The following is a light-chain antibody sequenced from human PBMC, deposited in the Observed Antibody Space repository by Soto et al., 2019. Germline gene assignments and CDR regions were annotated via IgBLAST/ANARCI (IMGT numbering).Light chain of an antibody. Sequence: QSALTQPRSVSASPGQSVTISCTGTSSDVGRYDYVSWYQQHPGKAPKLIVYDVTERPSGVPDRFSGSKSGNTASLTISGLQAEDEADYSRFSFAGSYSYVYTTGTKVTVL. CDR2: DVT. V-gene: IGLV2-11*01. J-gene: IGLJ1*01. CDR3: FSFAGSYSYV. CDR1: SSDVGRYDY.